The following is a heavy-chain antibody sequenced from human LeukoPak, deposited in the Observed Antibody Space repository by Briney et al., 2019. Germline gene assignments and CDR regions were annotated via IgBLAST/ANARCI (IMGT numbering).Heavy chain of an antibody. CDR2: IKQDGSEK. D-gene: IGHD1-7*01. CDR3: ARDWELLFDI. J-gene: IGHJ3*02. CDR1: GFTFSSYA. Sequence: GGSLRLSCAASGFTFSSYAMSWVRQAPGKGLEWVANIKQDGSEKYYVDSVKGRFTISRDNAKNSLYLQMNSLRAEDTAVYYCARDWELLFDIWSQGTMVTVSS. V-gene: IGHV3-7*01.